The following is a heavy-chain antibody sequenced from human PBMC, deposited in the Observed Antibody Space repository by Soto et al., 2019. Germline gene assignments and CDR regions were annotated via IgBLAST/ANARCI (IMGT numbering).Heavy chain of an antibody. V-gene: IGHV3-48*03. CDR1: GFTFSRFE. CDR2: ISSSGSTA. D-gene: IGHD3-10*01. CDR3: TRPAWFPYLSFY. Sequence: GGSLRLSCAASGFTFSRFELHWVRQAPGKGLEWIPYISSSGSTAYYASSVEGRFTISRDNANNSVYLQMDSLRAEDTALYYCTRPAWFPYLSFYWGQGALVTVSS. J-gene: IGHJ4*02.